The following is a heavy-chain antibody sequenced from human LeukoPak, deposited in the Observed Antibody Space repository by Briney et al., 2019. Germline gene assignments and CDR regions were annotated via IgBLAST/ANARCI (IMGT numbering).Heavy chain of an antibody. CDR2: IYYSGST. D-gene: IGHD3-10*01. CDR1: GGSISSYY. V-gene: IGHV4-59*01. Sequence: SETLSLTCTVSGGSISSYYWSWIRQPPGKGLEWIVYIYYSGSTNYNPSLKSRVTISVDTSKNQFSLKLSSVTAADTAVYYCARVIGGYGSGSYYIRYFDYWGQGTLVTVSS. J-gene: IGHJ4*02. CDR3: ARVIGGYGSGSYYIRYFDY.